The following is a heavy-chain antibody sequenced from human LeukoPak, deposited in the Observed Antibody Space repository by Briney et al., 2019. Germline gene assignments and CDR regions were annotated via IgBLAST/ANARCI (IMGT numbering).Heavy chain of an antibody. CDR3: ARAPSAYSGYDYGLDY. CDR1: GYTFTSYA. CDR2: INAGNGNT. Sequence: ASVKVSCKASGYTFTSYAMHWVRQAPGQRLEWMGWINAGNGNTKYSQEFQGRVTITRDTSASTAYMELSSLRSEDMAVYHCARAPSAYSGYDYGLDYWGQGTLVTVSS. J-gene: IGHJ4*02. D-gene: IGHD5-12*01. V-gene: IGHV1-3*03.